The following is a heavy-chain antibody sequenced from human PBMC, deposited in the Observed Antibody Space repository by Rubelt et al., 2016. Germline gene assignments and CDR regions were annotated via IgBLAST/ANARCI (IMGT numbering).Heavy chain of an antibody. CDR2: INHSGST. Sequence: QVQLQQWGAGLLKPSETLSLTCAVYVGSFSGYYWSWIRQPPGEGLEWIGEINHSGSTNYNPSLKSRVTISVDTSKNQFSRKLDAVTAAETAVYYCARVVADFGVVIIRWFDPWGQGTLVTVSP. J-gene: IGHJ5*02. CDR1: VGSFSGYY. V-gene: IGHV4-34*01. CDR3: ARVVADFGVVIIRWFDP. D-gene: IGHD3-3*01.